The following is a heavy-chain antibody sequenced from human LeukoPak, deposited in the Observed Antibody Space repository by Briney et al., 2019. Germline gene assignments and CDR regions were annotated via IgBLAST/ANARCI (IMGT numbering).Heavy chain of an antibody. V-gene: IGHV3-9*03. Sequence: GRSLRLSCAASGFTFDDYAMHWVRQAPGKGLEWVSGISWNSGSIGYADSVKGRFTISRDNAKNSLYLQMNSLRAEDMALYYCAIGTTYYYDSSGLWGPLDYWGQGTLVTVSS. CDR2: ISWNSGSI. CDR1: GFTFDDYA. J-gene: IGHJ4*02. D-gene: IGHD3-22*01. CDR3: AIGTTYYYDSSGLWGPLDY.